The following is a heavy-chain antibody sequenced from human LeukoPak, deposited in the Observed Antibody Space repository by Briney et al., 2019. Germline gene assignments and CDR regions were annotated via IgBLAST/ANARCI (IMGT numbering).Heavy chain of an antibody. J-gene: IGHJ3*02. CDR3: ARDLWFGAGRTFDI. Sequence: SETLSLTCTASGGSISSSNYYWGWIRQPPGKGLEWIGSMYYSGSPYYNPSLKSRVTISGDTSKNQFSLKLSSVTAADTAVYYCARDLWFGAGRTFDIWGQGTMVTVSS. CDR1: GGSISSSNYY. D-gene: IGHD3-10*01. V-gene: IGHV4-39*07. CDR2: MYYSGSP.